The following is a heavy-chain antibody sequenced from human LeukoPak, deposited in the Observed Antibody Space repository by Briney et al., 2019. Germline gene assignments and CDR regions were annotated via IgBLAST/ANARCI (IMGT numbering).Heavy chain of an antibody. V-gene: IGHV3-21*01. CDR3: ARAQSHYYYYYYMDV. CDR2: ISSSSSYI. CDR1: GFTFSSYS. J-gene: IGHJ6*03. Sequence: GGSLRLSCAASGFTFSSYSMNWVRQAPGKGLEWVSSISSSSSYIYYADSVKGRFTISRDNAKNSLYLQMNSLRAEDTAVYYCARAQSHYYYYYYMDVWGKGTTVTVSS.